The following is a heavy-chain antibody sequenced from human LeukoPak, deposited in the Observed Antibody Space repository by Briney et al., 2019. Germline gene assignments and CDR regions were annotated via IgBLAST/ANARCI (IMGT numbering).Heavy chain of an antibody. J-gene: IGHJ4*02. Sequence: SETLSLTCTVSCGSISSSSYYGGWIRQPPGKGLEWIGSIYHSGSTYYNPSLKSRVTISVDTSKNQFSLNLSSVTAADTAVYYCARSPNYDFWSGSFDYWGQGTMATVSS. D-gene: IGHD3-3*01. CDR2: IYHSGST. CDR1: CGSISSSSYY. CDR3: ARSPNYDFWSGSFDY. V-gene: IGHV4-39*07.